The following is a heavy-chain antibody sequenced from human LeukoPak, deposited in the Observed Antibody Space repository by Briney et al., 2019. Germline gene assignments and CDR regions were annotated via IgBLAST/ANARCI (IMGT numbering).Heavy chain of an antibody. CDR3: AREAIAAGKDVDY. Sequence: GSSVKVSCKASGYTFTYRYLHWVRQAPGQGLEWMGWINTNTGYPTYGQGFTGRFVFSLDTSVSTAYLQISSLKAEDTAVYYCAREAIAAGKDVDYWGQGTLVTVSS. V-gene: IGHV7-4-1*02. J-gene: IGHJ4*02. D-gene: IGHD6-13*01. CDR2: INTNTGYP. CDR1: GYTFTYRY.